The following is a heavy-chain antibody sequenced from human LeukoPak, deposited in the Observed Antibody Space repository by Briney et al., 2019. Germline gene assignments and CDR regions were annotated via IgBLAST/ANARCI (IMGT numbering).Heavy chain of an antibody. CDR1: GFTFRSYT. D-gene: IGHD3-22*01. Sequence: GGSLRLSCPASGFTFRSYTMNWVRQAPGKGLEWVSSISSSSSYIYYADSVKGRFTISRDNAKNSLYLQMNSLRAEDTAVYYCLGYYDSSGYYPDYWGQGTLVTDSS. CDR2: ISSSSSYI. V-gene: IGHV3-21*01. CDR3: LGYYDSSGYYPDY. J-gene: IGHJ4*02.